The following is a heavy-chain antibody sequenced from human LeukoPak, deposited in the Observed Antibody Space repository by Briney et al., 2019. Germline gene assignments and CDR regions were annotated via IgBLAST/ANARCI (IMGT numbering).Heavy chain of an antibody. CDR3: ARSSGSGSYYNIDY. CDR1: GGSISSGGYS. D-gene: IGHD3-10*01. V-gene: IGHV4-30-2*01. J-gene: IGHJ4*02. CDR2: IYHSGST. Sequence: SETLSLTCAVSGGSISSGGYSWSWIRQPPGKGLEWIGYIYHSGSTYYNPSLKSRVTISVDRSKNQFSLKLSSVTAADTAVYYCARSSGSGSYYNIDYWGQGTLVTVSS.